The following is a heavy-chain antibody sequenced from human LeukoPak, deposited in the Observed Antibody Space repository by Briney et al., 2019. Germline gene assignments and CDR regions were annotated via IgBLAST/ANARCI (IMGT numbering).Heavy chain of an antibody. CDR3: AKGRNSSSWYFDY. D-gene: IGHD6-13*01. Sequence: PGGSLRLSCAASGFTFSSYGMHWVRQAPGKGLEWVAVISYDGSNKYYADSVKGRFTISRDNSKNTLYLQMNSLRAEDTAVYYCAKGRNSSSWYFDYWGQGTLVTVSS. CDR1: GFTFSSYG. CDR2: ISYDGSNK. V-gene: IGHV3-30*18. J-gene: IGHJ4*02.